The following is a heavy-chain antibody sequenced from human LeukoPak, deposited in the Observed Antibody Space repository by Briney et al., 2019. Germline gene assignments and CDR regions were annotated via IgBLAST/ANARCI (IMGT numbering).Heavy chain of an antibody. CDR2: IYYSGST. V-gene: IGHV4-30-4*01. J-gene: IGHJ4*02. D-gene: IGHD3-10*01. CDR3: ARDEGEGGGPGLCY. CDR1: GGSISSGDYY. Sequence: PSQTLSLTCTVSGGSISSGDYYWSWIHQPPGKGLEWIGYIYYSGSTYYNPSLKSRVTISVDTSKNQFSLKLSSVTAADTAVYYCARDEGEGGGPGLCYWGQGTLVTVSS.